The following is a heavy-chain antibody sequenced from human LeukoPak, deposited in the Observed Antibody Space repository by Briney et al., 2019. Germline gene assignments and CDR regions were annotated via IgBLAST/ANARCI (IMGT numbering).Heavy chain of an antibody. V-gene: IGHV3-74*01. CDR2: ISADGSVA. D-gene: IGHD6-19*01. J-gene: IGHJ4*02. CDR1: GFTFSRYW. Sequence: GGSLRLSCADSGFTFSRYWMHWVRQTPGKGLVWVSCISADGSVARYADSVKGRFTISRDNSKNTLYLQMNSLRAEDTAVYYCAKVGERQWLDFDYWGQGTLVTVSS. CDR3: AKVGERQWLDFDY.